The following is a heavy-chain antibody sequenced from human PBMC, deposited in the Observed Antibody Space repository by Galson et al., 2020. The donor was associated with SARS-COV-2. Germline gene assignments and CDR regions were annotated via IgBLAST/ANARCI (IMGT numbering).Heavy chain of an antibody. CDR2: ISGSGGSP. J-gene: IGHJ6*02. CDR3: AKCRELQSPRVMDV. V-gene: IGHV3-23*01. D-gene: IGHD1-26*01. Sequence: GESLKISCAASGFTFSSYAMSWVRQAPGKGLEWVSGISGSGGSPYYADSVRGRFTISRDNSKNTLYLQLNSLRAEDTAVYYCAKCRELQSPRVMDVWGQGTTVTVSS. CDR1: GFTFSSYA.